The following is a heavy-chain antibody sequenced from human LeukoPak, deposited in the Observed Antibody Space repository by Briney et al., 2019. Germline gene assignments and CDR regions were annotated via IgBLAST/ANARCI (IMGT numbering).Heavy chain of an antibody. CDR3: AREIAVAGKPYFDY. D-gene: IGHD6-19*01. CDR2: IYYSGST. J-gene: IGHJ4*02. Sequence: SETLSLTCTVSGGSISSYYWSWTRQPPGKGLEWIGYIYYSGSTNYNPSLKSRVTISVDTSKNQFSLKLSSVTAADTAVYYCAREIAVAGKPYFDYWGQGTLVTVSS. V-gene: IGHV4-59*01. CDR1: GGSISSYY.